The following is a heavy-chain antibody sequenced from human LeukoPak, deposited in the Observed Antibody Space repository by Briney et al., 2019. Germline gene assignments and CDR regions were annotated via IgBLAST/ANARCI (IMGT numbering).Heavy chain of an antibody. Sequence: SETLSLTCTVSGGSVSSGSYYWSWIRQPPGKGLEWIGYIYCSGSTKYNPSLKSRVTISINTSKNQFSLKLSSVTAADTAMYYCAGVGGGSYCMDVWGQGTTVTVSS. CDR3: AGVGGGSYCMDV. V-gene: IGHV4-61*01. CDR2: IYCSGST. D-gene: IGHD1-26*01. CDR1: GGSVSSGSYY. J-gene: IGHJ6*02.